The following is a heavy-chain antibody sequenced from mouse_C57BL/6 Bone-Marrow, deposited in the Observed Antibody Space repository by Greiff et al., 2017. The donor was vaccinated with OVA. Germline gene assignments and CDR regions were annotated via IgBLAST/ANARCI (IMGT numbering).Heavy chain of an antibody. CDR3: ASLYYYGISSYAMDY. D-gene: IGHD1-1*01. CDR1: GFTFSSYT. J-gene: IGHJ4*01. Sequence: EVKLQESGGGLVKPGGSLKLSCAASGFTFSSYTMSWVRQTPEKRLEWVATISGGGGNTYYPDSVKGRFTISRDNAKNTLYLQMSSLRSEDTALYYCASLYYYGISSYAMDYWGQGTSVTVSS. CDR2: ISGGGGNT. V-gene: IGHV5-9*01.